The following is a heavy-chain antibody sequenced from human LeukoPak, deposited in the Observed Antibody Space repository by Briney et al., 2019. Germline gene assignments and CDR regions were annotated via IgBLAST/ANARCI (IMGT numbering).Heavy chain of an antibody. CDR2: IWYDGSNK. CDR1: GFTFSSYD. Sequence: PGRSLRLSCAASGFTFSSYDMHWVRQAPGEGLEWVAVIWYDGSNKYHTDPVKGRFTISRDNSKNTLYLQMNSLRAEDTAVYYCARDQVGATPRAPDYWGQGTLVTVSS. D-gene: IGHD1-26*01. V-gene: IGHV3-33*01. CDR3: ARDQVGATPRAPDY. J-gene: IGHJ4*02.